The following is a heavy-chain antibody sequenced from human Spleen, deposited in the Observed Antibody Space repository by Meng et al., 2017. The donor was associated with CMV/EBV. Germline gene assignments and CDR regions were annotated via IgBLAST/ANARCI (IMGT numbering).Heavy chain of an antibody. CDR2: IYSCGST. CDR3: AREGVGATDYFDY. J-gene: IGHJ4*02. Sequence: GGSLRLSCAASGFTVSSNYMSWVRQAPGKGLEWVSVIYSCGSTYYADSVKGRFTISRDNSKNTLYLQMNSLRAEDTAVYYCAREGVGATDYFDYWGQGTLVTVS. CDR1: GFTVSSNY. V-gene: IGHV3-66*03. D-gene: IGHD1-26*01.